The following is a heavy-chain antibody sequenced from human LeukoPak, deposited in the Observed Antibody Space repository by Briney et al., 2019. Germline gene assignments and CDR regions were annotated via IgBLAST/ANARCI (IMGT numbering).Heavy chain of an antibody. J-gene: IGHJ4*02. D-gene: IGHD4-11*01. Sequence: PSETLSLTCAVSGGSISSGGYSWSWIRQPPGKGLEWIGYIYYSGRTYYNPSLKSRITISVDTSKNQFSLKLSSVTAADTAVYYCARGFYSPHYWGQGTLVSVSS. CDR3: ARGFYSPHY. CDR2: IYYSGRT. CDR1: GGSISSGGYS. V-gene: IGHV4-61*08.